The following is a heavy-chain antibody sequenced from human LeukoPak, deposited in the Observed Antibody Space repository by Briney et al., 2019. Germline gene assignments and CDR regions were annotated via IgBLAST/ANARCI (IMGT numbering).Heavy chain of an antibody. CDR1: GFTFSSYA. D-gene: IGHD1-14*01. Sequence: PGGSLRLSCAASGFTFSSYAMHWVRQAPGKGLVWVSLINADGSTATYADSVKGRFTISRDNARNTLSLHMNSLTIEDTAVYYCVVVVEPPDSDGFDVWGQGTMITVSS. CDR2: INADGSTA. V-gene: IGHV3-74*01. CDR3: VVVVEPPDSDGFDV. J-gene: IGHJ3*01.